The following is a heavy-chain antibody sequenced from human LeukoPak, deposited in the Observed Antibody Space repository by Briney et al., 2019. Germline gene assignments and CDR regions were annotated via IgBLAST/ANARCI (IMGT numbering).Heavy chain of an antibody. V-gene: IGHV1-18*01. J-gene: IGHJ4*02. D-gene: IGHD3-16*01. CDR3: VRDGGGESPTTDY. CDR2: IKPYNGDT. Sequence: ASVKVSCKTSGSTFGIYGISWVRQAPGQGREWMAWIKPYNGDTNYAQDLHARVTLTTDTFTSTAYMEMFSLRSDDTAVYYCVRDGGGESPTTDYWGQGTLVTVSS. CDR1: GSTFGIYG.